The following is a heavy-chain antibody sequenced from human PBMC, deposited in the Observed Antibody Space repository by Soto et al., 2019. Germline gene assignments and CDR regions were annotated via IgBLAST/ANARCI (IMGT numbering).Heavy chain of an antibody. J-gene: IGHJ3*02. V-gene: IGHV3-23*01. D-gene: IGHD1-26*01. Sequence: PGGSLRLSCAASGFTFSTYSMTWVRQAPGKGLEWVAHITATGGNTYYADSVRGRFTISRDTSTSTAYMELSDLRSEDTAVYYCAAELYSGGSCCSFDIWGQGTMVTVSS. CDR3: AAELYSGGSCCSFDI. CDR2: ITATGGNT. CDR1: GFTFSTYS.